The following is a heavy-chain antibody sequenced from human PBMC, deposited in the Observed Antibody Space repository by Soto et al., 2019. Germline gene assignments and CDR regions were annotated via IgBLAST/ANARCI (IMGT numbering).Heavy chain of an antibody. V-gene: IGHV4-4*07. CDR1: GGSVTDYY. CDR3: AREGGIVAKIPFDY. D-gene: IGHD5-12*01. J-gene: IGHJ4*02. Sequence: PSETLSLTCTVSGGSVTDYYWSWIRHTAGKGLEWIGRIYSSGSTNYNPSLRSRVSMSVDTSKNQFSLIVTSVTAADSAVYYCAREGGIVAKIPFDYWGQGTLVTVSS. CDR2: IYSSGST.